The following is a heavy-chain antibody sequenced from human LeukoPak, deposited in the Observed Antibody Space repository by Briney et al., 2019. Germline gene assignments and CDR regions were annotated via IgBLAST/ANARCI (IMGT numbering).Heavy chain of an antibody. Sequence: SETLSLTCTVSGGSISSSSYYWGGIRQPPGKGLEWIGSIYYSGSTYYNPSLKSRVTISVNTSKNQFSLKLSSVTAADTAVYYCARGQGYDFWSGYLYYFDYWGQGTLVTVSS. CDR2: IYYSGST. CDR3: ARGQGYDFWSGYLYYFDY. D-gene: IGHD3-3*01. J-gene: IGHJ4*02. CDR1: GGSISSSSYY. V-gene: IGHV4-39*01.